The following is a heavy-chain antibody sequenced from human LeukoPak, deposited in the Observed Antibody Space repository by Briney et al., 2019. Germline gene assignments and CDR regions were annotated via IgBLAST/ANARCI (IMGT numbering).Heavy chain of an antibody. D-gene: IGHD3-16*01. V-gene: IGHV4-38-2*01. Sequence: SETLFLTCAVSGYSISSGYYWGWLRQPPGKGLEWIGSIYHSGSTYYNPSLKSRVTISVDTSKNQFSLKLSSVTAADTAVYYCARGAGGGYFDYWGQGTLVTVSS. CDR3: ARGAGGGYFDY. CDR1: GYSISSGYY. J-gene: IGHJ4*02. CDR2: IYHSGST.